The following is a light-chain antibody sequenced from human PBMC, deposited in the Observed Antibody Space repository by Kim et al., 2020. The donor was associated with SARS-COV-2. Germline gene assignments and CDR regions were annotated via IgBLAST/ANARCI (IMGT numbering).Light chain of an antibody. CDR2: VRRDGSH. CDR1: GGHITYA. CDR3: QTWDTGIL. Sequence: QLVLTQSPSASASLGASVKLTCTLSGGHITYAIAWHQQQPDKGPRYLMKVRRDGSHIKGDGIPDRFSGSSSGAERYLTISSLQSEDEADYYCQTWDTGILFGGGTKLTVL. V-gene: IGLV4-69*01. J-gene: IGLJ3*02.